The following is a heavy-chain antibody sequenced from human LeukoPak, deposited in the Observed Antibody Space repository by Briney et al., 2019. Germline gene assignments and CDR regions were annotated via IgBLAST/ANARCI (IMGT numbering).Heavy chain of an antibody. J-gene: IGHJ6*03. CDR3: AREPPEVLPYMDV. CDR1: GYTFTSYY. V-gene: IGHV1-46*01. CDR2: INPSGGST. Sequence: ASVKVSCKASGYTFTSYYMHWVRQAPGQGLEWMGIINPSGGSTSYAQKFQGRVTMTTDTSTSTAYMELRSLRSDDTAVYYCAREPPEVLPYMDVWGKGTTVTVSS. D-gene: IGHD4/OR15-4a*01.